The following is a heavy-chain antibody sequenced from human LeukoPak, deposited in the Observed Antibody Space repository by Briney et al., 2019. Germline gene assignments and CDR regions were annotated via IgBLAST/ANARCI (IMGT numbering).Heavy chain of an antibody. CDR2: ISWNSGSI. Sequence: PGRSLRLSCAASGFTFDDYAMHWVRQAPGKGLEWVSGISWNSGSIGYADSVKGRFTISRDNAKSSLYLQMNSLRAEDTAVYYCTRDEAAATNWGQGTLVTVSS. CDR3: TRDEAAATN. CDR1: GFTFDDYA. V-gene: IGHV3-9*01. J-gene: IGHJ4*02. D-gene: IGHD6-13*01.